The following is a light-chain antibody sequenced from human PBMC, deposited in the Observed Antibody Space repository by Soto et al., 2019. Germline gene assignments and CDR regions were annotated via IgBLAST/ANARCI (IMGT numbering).Light chain of an antibody. CDR3: AAWDDSLSGSWV. V-gene: IGLV1-44*01. CDR1: NSNIGSNT. J-gene: IGLJ3*02. Sequence: QSVLTQPPSASGTPGQRVTISCSGSNSNIGSNTVNWYQQLPGTAPKLLMYSDNQRPSGVPDRFSGSKSGTSASLAISGLQSADEADYYCAAWDDSLSGSWVFGGGTKLTVL. CDR2: SDN.